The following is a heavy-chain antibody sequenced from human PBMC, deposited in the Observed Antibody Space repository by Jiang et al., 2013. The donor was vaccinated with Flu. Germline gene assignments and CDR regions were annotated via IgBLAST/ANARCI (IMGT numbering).Heavy chain of an antibody. D-gene: IGHD4-17*01. J-gene: IGHJ4*02. CDR2: IYPDDSDT. CDR1: GFNFNNSW. V-gene: IGHV5-51*01. Sequence: ISCKGSGFNFNNSWIGWVRQKPGEGLEWMGIIYPDDSDTTYSPSFQGQVTVSADKSISTAYLQWSSLKASDTAMYYCARLGADYGDYQGTGSMDYWGQGTLVTVSS. CDR3: ARLGADYGDYQGTGSMDY.